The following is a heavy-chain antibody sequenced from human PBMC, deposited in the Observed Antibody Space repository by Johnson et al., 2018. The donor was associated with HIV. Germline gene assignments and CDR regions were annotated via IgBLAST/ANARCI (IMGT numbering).Heavy chain of an antibody. V-gene: IGHV3-7*05. CDR1: GFTFSSYW. D-gene: IGHD2-8*02. Sequence: MQLVESGGGLVQPGGSLRLSCATSGFTFSSYWMSWVRQAPGKGLDWVANIKQDGGEKYYVDSVKGRFTISRDNAKNSLYLQMNSLRAEDTAVYYCARGPSQLYWPDVAFDIWGQGTMVTVSS. J-gene: IGHJ3*02. CDR3: ARGPSQLYWPDVAFDI. CDR2: IKQDGGEK.